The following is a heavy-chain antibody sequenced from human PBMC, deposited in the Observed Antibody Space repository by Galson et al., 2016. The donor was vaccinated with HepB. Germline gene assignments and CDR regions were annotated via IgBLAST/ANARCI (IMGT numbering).Heavy chain of an antibody. CDR3: ARLLGASVATFDV. Sequence: TLSLTCTVSGVSITNIDSYWSWVRRQPGKDLEWIGLIYQSGSTSNNPSLGSLVSMSMDTSRNRFFLRLTSVTVADTAVYYCARLLGASVATFDVWGRGTLVTVSS. D-gene: IGHD1-26*01. V-gene: IGHV4-31*01. CDR2: IYQSGST. J-gene: IGHJ3*01. CDR1: GVSITNIDSY.